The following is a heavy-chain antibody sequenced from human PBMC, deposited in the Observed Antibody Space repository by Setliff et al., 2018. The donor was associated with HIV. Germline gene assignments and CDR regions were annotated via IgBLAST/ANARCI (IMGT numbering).Heavy chain of an antibody. CDR2: SNTNTWSP. CDR1: GYTFNNYP. J-gene: IGHJ4*02. V-gene: IGHV7-4-1*02. CDR3: SRDRADYYFRSGSYPFDI. D-gene: IGHD3-3*01. Sequence: ASVKVSCKASGYTFNNYPINWVRQAPGQGLEWMGWSNTNTWSPRFARCFTGRFGVSLDTSVSTTFLHISNLKAEDTAIYYCSRDRADYYFRSGSYPFDIWGRGTLVTVSS.